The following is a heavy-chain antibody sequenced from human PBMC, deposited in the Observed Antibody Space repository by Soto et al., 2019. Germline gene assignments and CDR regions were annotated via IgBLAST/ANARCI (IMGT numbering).Heavy chain of an antibody. V-gene: IGHV1-8*01. CDR2: MNRNSGNT. Sequence: QVQLVQSGAEVKKPGASVKVSCKASGYTFTTYDINWVRQATGEGLEWMGWMNRNSGNTGHAQKFQGRVTLTSDTSISTAYMELNSLRSEDTAVYYCAIGRYSSPLYYAFDYWGQGTLVTVSS. J-gene: IGHJ4*02. D-gene: IGHD6-13*01. CDR3: AIGRYSSPLYYAFDY. CDR1: GYTFTTYD.